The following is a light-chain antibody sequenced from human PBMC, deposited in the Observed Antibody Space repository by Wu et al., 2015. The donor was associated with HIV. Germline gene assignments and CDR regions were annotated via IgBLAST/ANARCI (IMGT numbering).Light chain of an antibody. CDR1: EGVDKN. V-gene: IGKV3-15*01. J-gene: IGKJ1*01. CDR2: DAS. CDR3: HQYNTWPPEWT. Sequence: EVVMTQSPAMVSVSPGETVTLSCRASEGVDKNLAWYQQKPGRAPRLIIHDASIRAAGVPARFTGSGSWTQFSLTINSLQSEDSAVYFCHQYNTWPPEWTFGQGTKVELK.